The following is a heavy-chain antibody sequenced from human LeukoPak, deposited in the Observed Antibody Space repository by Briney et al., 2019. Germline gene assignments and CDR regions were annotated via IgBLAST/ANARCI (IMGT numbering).Heavy chain of an antibody. CDR2: IKQDGSVI. Sequence: GGALRLSCAASGFTFSSHWMSWVRQAPGKGLEWVANIKQDGSVIYYVDSVKGRFTISRDNAKNSLYLQMNSLRAEDTAVYYCARDGWSYDLSWGQGTLVTVSS. J-gene: IGHJ5*02. V-gene: IGHV3-7*01. D-gene: IGHD3-10*01. CDR3: ARDGWSYDLS. CDR1: GFTFSSHW.